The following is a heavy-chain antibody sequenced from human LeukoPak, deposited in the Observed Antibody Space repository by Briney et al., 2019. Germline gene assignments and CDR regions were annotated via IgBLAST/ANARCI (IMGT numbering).Heavy chain of an antibody. J-gene: IGHJ4*02. CDR2: ISSSRSYI. Sequence: GGSLRLSCAASGFTFSSYSMNWVRQAPGKGLEWVSFISSSRSYIYFADSVKGRFTTSRDNAKNSLYLQMNSLRAEDTAVYYCTLYDFGSYWGQGTLVTVSS. D-gene: IGHD3-3*01. CDR1: GFTFSSYS. CDR3: TLYDFGSY. V-gene: IGHV3-21*01.